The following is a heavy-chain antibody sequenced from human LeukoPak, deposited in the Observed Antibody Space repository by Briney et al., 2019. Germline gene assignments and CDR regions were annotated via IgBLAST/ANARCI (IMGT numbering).Heavy chain of an antibody. J-gene: IGHJ4*02. CDR1: GFTFSDYY. V-gene: IGHV3-11*06. CDR2: ISSSSRNYT. Sequence: GGTLRHSCAASGFTFSDYYMSWIRQAPGTGLEWVSYISSSSRNYTNYADSVKGRFTISRDNAKNSLYLQMNSLRAEDTAVYYCARWPSSGPDYWGQGTLVTVSS. CDR3: ARWPSSGPDY. D-gene: IGHD6-19*01.